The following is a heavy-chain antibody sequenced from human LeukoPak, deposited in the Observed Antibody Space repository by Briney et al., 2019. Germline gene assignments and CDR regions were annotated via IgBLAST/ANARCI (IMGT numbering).Heavy chain of an antibody. D-gene: IGHD4-17*01. CDR3: ARETPVTTRRNDAFDI. V-gene: IGHV3-21*01. CDR2: ISSSSIYI. CDR1: GFTFSSYS. Sequence: GGSLRLSCAASGFTFSSYSMNWVRQAPGKGLEWVSSISSSSIYIYYADSVKGRFTISRDNAKNSLYLQMNSLRVEDTAVYYCARETPVTTRRNDAFDIWGQGTMVTVSS. J-gene: IGHJ3*02.